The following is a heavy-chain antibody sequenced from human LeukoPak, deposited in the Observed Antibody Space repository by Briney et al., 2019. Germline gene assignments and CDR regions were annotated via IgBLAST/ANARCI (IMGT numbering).Heavy chain of an antibody. CDR2: MNPNSGNT. CDR1: GYTFTSYG. D-gene: IGHD6-13*01. J-gene: IGHJ6*03. V-gene: IGHV1-8*01. CDR3: ARGASRIAAAGYYYYYYMDV. Sequence: GASVKVSCKASGYTFTSYGINWVRQATGQGLEWMGWMNPNSGNTGYAQKFQGRVTMTRNTSISTAYMELSSLRSEDTAVYYCARGASRIAAAGYYYYYYMDVWGKGTTVTVSS.